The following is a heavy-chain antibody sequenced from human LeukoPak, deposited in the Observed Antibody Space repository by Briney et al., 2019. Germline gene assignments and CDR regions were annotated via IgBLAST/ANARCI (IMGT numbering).Heavy chain of an antibody. CDR3: ARAYSSSLDY. V-gene: IGHV3-21*01. J-gene: IGHJ4*02. Sequence: PGGSLTLSCEDSGFTFRSYEMNRVRQAPGKGLEWVSSITSSSSYIYYADSVKGRFTISRDNAKNSLYLQMNSLRAEDTAVYYCARAYSSSLDYWGQGTLVTVSS. CDR2: ITSSSSYI. D-gene: IGHD6-6*01. CDR1: GFTFRSYE.